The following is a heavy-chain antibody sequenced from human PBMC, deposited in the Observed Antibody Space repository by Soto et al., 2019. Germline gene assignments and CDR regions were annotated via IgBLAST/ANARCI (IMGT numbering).Heavy chain of an antibody. J-gene: IGHJ6*02. Sequence: QVQLVQSGAEVKKPGASVKVSCKASGYTFTSYYIHWVRQAPGQGLQWMGVINPSAEKTTYEQKFRGKVTERRDTSTSTVYVELSSLRSEDTALYYCARGIDIGHHYDYYGMDVWGQGTTLTVSS. CDR3: ARGIDIGHHYDYYGMDV. CDR2: INPSAEKT. CDR1: GYTFTSYY. V-gene: IGHV1-46*01. D-gene: IGHD2-21*01.